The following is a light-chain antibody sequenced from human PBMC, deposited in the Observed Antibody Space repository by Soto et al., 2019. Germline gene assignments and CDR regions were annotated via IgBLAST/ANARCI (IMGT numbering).Light chain of an antibody. J-gene: IGKJ3*01. Sequence: EIVLTQSPATLSLSPGERATLSCRASQSVSSYLAWYQQKPGQAPRLLIYDASNRATGIPARFSGSGSGTEFTLTISSLEPDDFAFYYCQQRSNWPFTFGRGTKVDIK. CDR2: DAS. CDR1: QSVSSY. CDR3: QQRSNWPFT. V-gene: IGKV3-11*01.